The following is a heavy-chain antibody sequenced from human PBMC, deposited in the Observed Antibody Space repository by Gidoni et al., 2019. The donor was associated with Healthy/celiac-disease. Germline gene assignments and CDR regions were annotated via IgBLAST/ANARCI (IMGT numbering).Heavy chain of an antibody. Sequence: QVQLVESGGGVVQPGGSLRLSCAASGFTFSSYAMHWVRQAPGKGLEWVAVISYDGSNKYYADSVKGRFTISRDNSKNTLYLQMNSLRAEDTAVYYCARDGPYYYGSGSYRPYNWFDPWGQGTLVTVSS. CDR1: GFTFSSYA. CDR3: ARDGPYYYGSGSYRPYNWFDP. V-gene: IGHV3-30-3*01. J-gene: IGHJ5*02. D-gene: IGHD3-10*01. CDR2: ISYDGSNK.